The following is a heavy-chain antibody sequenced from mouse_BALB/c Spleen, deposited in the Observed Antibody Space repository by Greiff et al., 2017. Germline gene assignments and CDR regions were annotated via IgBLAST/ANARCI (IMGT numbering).Heavy chain of an antibody. J-gene: IGHJ3*01. CDR3: TRFHTMITTAFAD. Sequence: LMESGAELVRPGASVTLSCKASGYTFTDYEMHWVKQTPVHGLEWIGAIDPETGGTAYNQKFKGKATLTADKSSSTAYMELRSLTSEDSAVYYCTRFHTMITTAFADWGQGTLVTVSA. CDR2: IDPETGGT. CDR1: GYTFTDYE. D-gene: IGHD2-4*01. V-gene: IGHV1-15*01.